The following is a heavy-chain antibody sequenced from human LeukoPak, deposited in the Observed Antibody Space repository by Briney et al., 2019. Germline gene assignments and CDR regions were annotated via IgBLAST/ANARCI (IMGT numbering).Heavy chain of an antibody. J-gene: IGHJ4*02. CDR1: GFNFNDYA. Sequence: GGSLRLSCAASGFNFNDYAMHWVRQAPGKGLEWVSAISGSGVTTYYADSVKGRFTISRDNSKNTLYLQMNSLRAEDTALYYCAKDRDFYLVGFFDYWGQGTLVTVSS. V-gene: IGHV3-23*01. D-gene: IGHD2-21*01. CDR3: AKDRDFYLVGFFDY. CDR2: ISGSGVTT.